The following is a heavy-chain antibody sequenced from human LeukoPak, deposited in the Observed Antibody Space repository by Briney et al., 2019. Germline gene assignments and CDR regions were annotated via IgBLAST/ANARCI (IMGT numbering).Heavy chain of an antibody. D-gene: IGHD5-24*01. CDR3: ARGQRGWLQFALDY. CDR2: INHSGST. CDR1: GGSFSGYY. J-gene: IGHJ4*02. Sequence: SETLSLTCAVYGGSFSGYYWSWIRQPPGKGLEWIGEINHSGSTNYNPSLKSRVTISVDTSKNQFSLKLSSVTAADTAVYYCARGQRGWLQFALDYWGQGTLVTVSS. V-gene: IGHV4-34*01.